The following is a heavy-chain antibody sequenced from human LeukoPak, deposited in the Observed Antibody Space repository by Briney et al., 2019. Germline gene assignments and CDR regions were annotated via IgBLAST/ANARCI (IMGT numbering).Heavy chain of an antibody. J-gene: IGHJ3*02. Sequence: GGSLRLSCAVSGFAFGSEAMSWVRQSPARGLEWVASISPGGGTTYYADYVKGRFTISRDNSKNSLFVQMNSLRAEDTAVYYCAREGFGYSSSWYTHDAFDIWGQGTMVTVSS. CDR2: ISPGGGTT. CDR3: AREGFGYSSSWYTHDAFDI. CDR1: GFAFGSEA. D-gene: IGHD6-13*01. V-gene: IGHV3-23*01.